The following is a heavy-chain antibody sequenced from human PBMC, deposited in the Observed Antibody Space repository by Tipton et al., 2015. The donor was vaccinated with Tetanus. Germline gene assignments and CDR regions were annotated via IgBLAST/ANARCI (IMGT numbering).Heavy chain of an antibody. J-gene: IGHJ4*02. CDR3: ARHQSGYFTPFDY. CDR1: GGSIRGGTFY. CDR2: IYESGDT. Sequence: TLSLTCTVSGGSIRGGTFYWGWIRQPPGKGLEWIGGIYESGDTYYIPSLKSRVTISVDTSKNQFSLNLNSMAAADTGVYYCARHQSGYFTPFDYWGQGNLVTVPS. V-gene: IGHV4-39*01. D-gene: IGHD3-3*01.